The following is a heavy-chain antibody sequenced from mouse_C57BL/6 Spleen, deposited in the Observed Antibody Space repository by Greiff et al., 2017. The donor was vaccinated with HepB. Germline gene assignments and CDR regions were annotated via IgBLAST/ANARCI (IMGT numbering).Heavy chain of an antibody. CDR2: INPSSGYT. CDR1: GYTFTSYT. J-gene: IGHJ2*01. Sequence: VQLQQSGAELARPGASVKMSCKASGYTFTSYTMHWVKQRPGQGLEWIGYINPSSGYTKYNQKFKDKATLTADKSSSTAYMQLSSLTSEGSAVYYCANYYGREGNCDYWGQGTTLTVSS. V-gene: IGHV1-4*01. CDR3: ANYYGREGNCDY. D-gene: IGHD1-1*01.